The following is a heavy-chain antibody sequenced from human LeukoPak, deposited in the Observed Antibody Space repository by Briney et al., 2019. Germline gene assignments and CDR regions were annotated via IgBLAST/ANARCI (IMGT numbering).Heavy chain of an antibody. V-gene: IGHV4-34*01. J-gene: IGHJ4*02. CDR3: ARGRGIDY. Sequence: SETLSLTCAVYGGSFSGYYWSWVRQPPGKGLEWIGEINHSGSTNYNPSLKSRVTISVDTSKNQFSLKLSSVTAADTAVYYCARGRGIDYWGQGTLVTVSS. CDR1: GGSFSGYY. CDR2: INHSGST.